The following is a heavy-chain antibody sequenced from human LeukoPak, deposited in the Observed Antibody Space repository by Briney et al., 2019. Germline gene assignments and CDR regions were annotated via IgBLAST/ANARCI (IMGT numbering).Heavy chain of an antibody. CDR2: MNPNSGNT. D-gene: IGHD3-10*01. CDR3: AVFDYGSGSYPTDY. J-gene: IGHJ4*02. Sequence: ASVKVSCKASGYTFTSYDINWVRQATGQGLEWMGWMNPNSGNTGYAQKFQGRVTMTRNTSISTAYMELSSLRSEDTAVYYCAVFDYGSGSYPTDYWGQGTLVTVSS. V-gene: IGHV1-8*01. CDR1: GYTFTSYD.